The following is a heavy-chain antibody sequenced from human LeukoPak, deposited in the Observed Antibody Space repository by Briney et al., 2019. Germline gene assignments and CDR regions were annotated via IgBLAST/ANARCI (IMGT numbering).Heavy chain of an antibody. V-gene: IGHV3-30*03. CDR1: GFTFSSYG. CDR3: ARDTPYYSGDYGMDV. Sequence: PGGSLRLSCVASGFTFSSYGMHWVRQAPGKGPEWVAVISYDGSDRYYANFVKGRFTISRDNSKNTLFLQTNSMRPEDTAVYYCARDTPYYSGDYGMDVWGQGTTVTVSS. CDR2: ISYDGSDR. D-gene: IGHD3-10*01. J-gene: IGHJ6*02.